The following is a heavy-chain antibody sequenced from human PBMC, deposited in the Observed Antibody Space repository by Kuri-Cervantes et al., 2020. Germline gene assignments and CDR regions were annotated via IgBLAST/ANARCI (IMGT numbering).Heavy chain of an antibody. D-gene: IGHD1-26*01. CDR2: VSYDGSNK. CDR3: AKRTVGSYFDY. J-gene: IGHJ4*02. Sequence: GGSLRLSCAASGFTFSRYWMSWVRQAPGKGLEWVAVVSYDGSNKYYADSVKGRFTISRDNSKNTLYLQMNSLTTEDTAVFYCAKRTVGSYFDYWGQGTLVTVSS. V-gene: IGHV3-30*18. CDR1: GFTFSRYW.